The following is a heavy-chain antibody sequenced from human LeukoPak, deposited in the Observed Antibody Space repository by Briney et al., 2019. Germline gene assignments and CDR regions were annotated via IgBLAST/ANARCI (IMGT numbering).Heavy chain of an antibody. D-gene: IGHD6-13*01. J-gene: IGHJ6*03. V-gene: IGHV3-23*01. CDR3: AKWIAAADTYYYYYMDV. CDR1: GFTFSSYA. Sequence: GGSLRLSCAASGFTFSSYAMSWVRRAPGKGLEWVSAISGSGGSTYYADSVKGRFTISRDNSKNTLYLQMNSLRAEDTAVYYCAKWIAAADTYYYYYMDVWGKGTTVTVSS. CDR2: ISGSGGST.